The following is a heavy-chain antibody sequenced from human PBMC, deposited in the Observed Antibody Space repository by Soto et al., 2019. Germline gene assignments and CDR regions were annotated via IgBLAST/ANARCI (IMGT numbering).Heavy chain of an antibody. Sequence: EVQLLESGGGLVQPGGSLRLSCAASGFTFSSYAMSWVRQAPGKGLEWVSVISGSGGSRYYADSVKGLFTISRDNSKNTLYLQMNSLRAEDTAVYYCSRRSSGWYFDYWGQGTLVTVSS. CDR3: SRRSSGWYFDY. J-gene: IGHJ4*02. CDR1: GFTFSSYA. V-gene: IGHV3-23*01. CDR2: ISGSGGSR. D-gene: IGHD6-19*01.